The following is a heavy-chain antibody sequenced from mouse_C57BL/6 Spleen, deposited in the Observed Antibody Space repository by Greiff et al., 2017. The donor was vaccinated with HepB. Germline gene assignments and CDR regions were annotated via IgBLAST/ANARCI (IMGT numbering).Heavy chain of an antibody. D-gene: IGHD2-4*01. CDR3: ARDRDYDYDGILFAY. V-gene: IGHV5-4*01. CDR1: GFTFSSYA. CDR2: ISDGGSYT. Sequence: EVHLVESGGGLVKPGGSLKLSCAASGFTFSSYAMSWVRQTPEKRLEWVATISDGGSYTYYPDNVKGRFTISRDNAKNNLYLQMSHLKSEDTAMYYCARDRDYDYDGILFAYWGQGALVTVSA. J-gene: IGHJ3*01.